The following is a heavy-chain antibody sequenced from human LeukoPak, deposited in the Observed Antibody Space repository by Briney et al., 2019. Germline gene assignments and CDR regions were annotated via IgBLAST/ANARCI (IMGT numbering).Heavy chain of an antibody. CDR2: ISGSGGST. D-gene: IGHD2-2*01. Sequence: GGSLRLSCAASGFTFSNYAITWVRQAPGKGLEWVSAISGSGGSTYYADSVKGRFTISRDNSKNTLYLQMNSLRAEDTAVYYCAKDLSSSTPRSRFDYWGQGTLVTVSS. V-gene: IGHV3-23*01. CDR3: AKDLSSSTPRSRFDY. J-gene: IGHJ4*02. CDR1: GFTFSNYA.